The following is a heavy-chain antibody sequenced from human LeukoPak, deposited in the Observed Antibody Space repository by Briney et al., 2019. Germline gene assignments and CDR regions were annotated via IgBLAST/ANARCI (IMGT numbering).Heavy chain of an antibody. V-gene: IGHV3-23*01. CDR2: ISGSGEST. CDR3: AREHWDFDY. J-gene: IGHJ4*02. CDR1: GFTFSNYA. Sequence: GGSLRLSCAASGFTFSNYAITWIRQAPGKGLEWVSEISGSGESTYYGDSVKGRFTISRDNSKNTLYLQMNSLRAGDTAVNYCAREHWDFDYWGQGTLVTVSS. D-gene: IGHD7-27*01.